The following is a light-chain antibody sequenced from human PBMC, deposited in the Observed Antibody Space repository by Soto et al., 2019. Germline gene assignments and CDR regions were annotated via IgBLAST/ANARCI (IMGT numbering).Light chain of an antibody. V-gene: IGKV1-5*01. CDR2: DAS. Sequence: DIQMTQSPSTLSAPVGDRVTITCRASQSISNMLSWYQQKPGKAPKVLIYDASSLESGVPSRFSGSGSATEFILTISSRQPDDFATDHCQHYGGVRTFGQGTKVDIK. CDR1: QSISNM. CDR3: QHYGGVRT. J-gene: IGKJ1*01.